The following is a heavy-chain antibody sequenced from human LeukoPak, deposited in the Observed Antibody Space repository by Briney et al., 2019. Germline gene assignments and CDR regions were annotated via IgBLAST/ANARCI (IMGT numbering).Heavy chain of an antibody. CDR1: GGTFSSYA. V-gene: IGHV1-69*05. D-gene: IGHD1-20*01. CDR2: IIPIFGTA. J-gene: IGHJ4*02. Sequence: SVKVFCKASGGTFSSYAISWVRQAPGQGLEWMGGIIPIFGTANYAQKFQGRVTITTDESTSTAYMELSSLRSEDTAVYYCASFGNWNYVDYWGQGTLVTVSS. CDR3: ASFGNWNYVDY.